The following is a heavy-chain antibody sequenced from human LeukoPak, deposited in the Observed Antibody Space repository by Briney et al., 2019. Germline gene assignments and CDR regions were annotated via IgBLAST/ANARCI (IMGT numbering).Heavy chain of an antibody. Sequence: PGGSLRLSCAASGFTFSSYSMNWVRQAPGKGLEWVSSISSSSSYIYYADSVKGRFTISRDNSKNTLHLQMNSLRVEDTAVYYCARARIAVAGPFDYWGQGTLVTVSS. CDR1: GFTFSSYS. CDR2: ISSSSSYI. CDR3: ARARIAVAGPFDY. J-gene: IGHJ4*02. V-gene: IGHV3-21*04. D-gene: IGHD6-19*01.